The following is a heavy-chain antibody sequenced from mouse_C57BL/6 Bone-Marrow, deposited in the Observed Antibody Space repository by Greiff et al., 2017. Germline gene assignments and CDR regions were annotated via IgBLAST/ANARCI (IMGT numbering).Heavy chain of an antibody. CDR3: ATIPYYHAIDY. Sequence: EVKLVESGAELVRPGASVKLSCTASGFNIKDYYMRWVKQRPEQGLEWIGRIDPEGGDTEYDPKFPGKATMTADKSSNTAYLQLSSLTSEDTAVYYCATIPYYHAIDYWGQGTSVTVSS. D-gene: IGHD5-1-1*01. CDR2: IDPEGGDT. CDR1: GFNIKDYY. V-gene: IGHV14-1*01. J-gene: IGHJ4*01.